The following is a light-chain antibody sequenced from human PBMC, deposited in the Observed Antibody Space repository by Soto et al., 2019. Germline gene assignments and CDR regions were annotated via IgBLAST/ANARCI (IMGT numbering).Light chain of an antibody. J-gene: IGLJ3*02. CDR3: ASRDDNLSGHWM. V-gene: IGLV1-47*01. CDR2: RNN. CDR1: SSNIGSNY. Sequence: QSVLTQPPSASQTPGQRVTISCSGSSSNIGSNYVSWYQQLPGTAPKLLIYRNNQRPSGVPDRFSGSKSGTSASLAISGLRSEDEADYYCASRDDNLSGHWMFGGGTKVTVL.